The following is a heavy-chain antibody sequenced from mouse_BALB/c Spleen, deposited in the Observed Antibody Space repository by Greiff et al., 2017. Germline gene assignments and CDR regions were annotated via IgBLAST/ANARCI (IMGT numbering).Heavy chain of an antibody. J-gene: IGHJ3*01. V-gene: IGHV1S135*01. D-gene: IGHD1-2*01. CDR1: GYSFTSYY. CDR3: ARSLTTATGAY. CDR2: IDPFNGGT. Sequence: VQLQQSGPELMKPGASVKISCKASGYSFTSYYMHWVKQSHGKSLEWIGYIDPFNGGTSYNQKFKGKATLTVDKSSSTAYMHLSSLTSEDSAVYYCARSLTTATGAYWGQGTLVTVSA.